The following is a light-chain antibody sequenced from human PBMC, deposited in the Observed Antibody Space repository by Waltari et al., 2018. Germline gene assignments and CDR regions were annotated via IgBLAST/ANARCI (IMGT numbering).Light chain of an antibody. CDR3: AAWDDSLNGVV. Sequence: QSFLTQPPSASGTPGQRVTISCSGRRSNIGRNTVNWYQQLPGTAPNPLIYSNNHWPSGVPDRFSGSKSGTSASLAISGLQSEDEADYYCAAWDDSLNGVVFGGGTKLTVL. CDR2: SNN. V-gene: IGLV1-44*01. J-gene: IGLJ2*01. CDR1: RSNIGRNT.